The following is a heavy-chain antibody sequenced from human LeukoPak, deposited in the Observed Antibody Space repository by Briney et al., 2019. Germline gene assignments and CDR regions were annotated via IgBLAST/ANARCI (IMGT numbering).Heavy chain of an antibody. Sequence: ESLKISCKGSGYSFTSYWIGWVRQMPGKGLEWMGIIYPGDSDTRYSPSFQGQVTISADKSISTAYLPWSSLKASDTAMYYCARPEGVDTAMVVYWGQGTLVIVSS. CDR3: ARPEGVDTAMVVY. D-gene: IGHD5-18*01. V-gene: IGHV5-51*01. CDR1: GYSFTSYW. CDR2: IYPGDSDT. J-gene: IGHJ4*02.